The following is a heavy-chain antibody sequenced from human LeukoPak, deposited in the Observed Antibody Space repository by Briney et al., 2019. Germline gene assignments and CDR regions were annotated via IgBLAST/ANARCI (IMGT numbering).Heavy chain of an antibody. J-gene: IGHJ4*02. CDR1: GGSISSYY. Sequence: PSETLSLTCTVSGGSISSYYWSWIRQPPGKGLEWIGYIYYSGSTNYNPSLKSRVTMSVDTSKNQFSLKLSSVTAADTAVYYCATLTGAFDYWGQGTLVTVSS. D-gene: IGHD1-20*01. V-gene: IGHV4-59*12. CDR2: IYYSGST. CDR3: ATLTGAFDY.